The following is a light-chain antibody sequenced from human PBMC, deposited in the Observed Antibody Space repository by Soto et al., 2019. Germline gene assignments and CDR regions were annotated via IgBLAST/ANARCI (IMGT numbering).Light chain of an antibody. V-gene: IGLV2-14*01. CDR2: DVS. CDR1: SSDVGGYNY. J-gene: IGLJ1*01. Sequence: SVLTQPASVSGSPGQSITISCTGTSSDVGGYNYVSWYQQHPGKAPKLMIYDVSNRPSGVSNRFSGSKSGNTASLTISGLQAEDEADYYCSSYTSSLYVFGTGTKVNVL. CDR3: SSYTSSLYV.